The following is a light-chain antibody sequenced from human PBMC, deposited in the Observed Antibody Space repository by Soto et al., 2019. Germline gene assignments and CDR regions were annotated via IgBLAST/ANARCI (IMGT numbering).Light chain of an antibody. CDR2: GAS. V-gene: IGKV3-15*01. Sequence: EIVMTQSPATLSVSPGERATLSCRASQSVSSKLAWYQQKPGQAPRLLIHGASTRATGIPARFSGSGSGTEFTLTISSLQSEDFAVYYCQQYNNWPPTFGQGTRLEIK. J-gene: IGKJ5*01. CDR1: QSVSSK. CDR3: QQYNNWPPT.